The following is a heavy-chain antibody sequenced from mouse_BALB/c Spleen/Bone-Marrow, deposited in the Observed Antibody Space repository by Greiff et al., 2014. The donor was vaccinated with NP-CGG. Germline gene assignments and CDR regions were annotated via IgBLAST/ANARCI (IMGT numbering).Heavy chain of an antibody. CDR2: IRNKAYGYTT. CDR3: ARFPMDY. V-gene: IGHV7-3*02. J-gene: IGHJ4*01. Sequence: DVHLVESGGGLVQPGGSLRLSCTTSGFTFTDYYMSWVRQPPGKALEWLAFIRNKAYGYTTEYSASVRGRFTISRDNSQSILYLRMNTLRAEDSATYYCARFPMDYWGQGTSVTVSS. CDR1: GFTFTDYY.